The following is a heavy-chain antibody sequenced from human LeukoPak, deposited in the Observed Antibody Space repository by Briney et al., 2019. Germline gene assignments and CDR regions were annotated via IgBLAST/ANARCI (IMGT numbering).Heavy chain of an antibody. CDR2: ISSSGSNI. Sequence: PGGSLRRSCAASGFTFSSYETNWVRQAPGKGLEWVSYISSSGSNIYYADSVKGRFTTSRDNAKNSLFLQMNSLRAEDTAVYYCARLYSSSSGRALDYWGQGTLVTVSS. CDR1: GFTFSSYE. J-gene: IGHJ4*02. V-gene: IGHV3-48*03. CDR3: ARLYSSSSGRALDY. D-gene: IGHD6-6*01.